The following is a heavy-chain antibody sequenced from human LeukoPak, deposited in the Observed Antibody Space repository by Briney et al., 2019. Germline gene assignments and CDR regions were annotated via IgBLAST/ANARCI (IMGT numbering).Heavy chain of an antibody. V-gene: IGHV1-8*01. J-gene: IGHJ5*02. D-gene: IGHD4-23*01. CDR2: MNPNSGNT. CDR3: ARGPNKSDGGNSGSAWFDP. CDR1: GYTFTTYD. Sequence: ASVKVSCKASGYTFTTYDINWVRQATGQGLGWMGWMNPNSGNTGYAQKFQGRVTMTRNTSISTAYMELSSLRSEDTAVYYCARGPNKSDGGNSGSAWFDPWGQGTLVTVSS.